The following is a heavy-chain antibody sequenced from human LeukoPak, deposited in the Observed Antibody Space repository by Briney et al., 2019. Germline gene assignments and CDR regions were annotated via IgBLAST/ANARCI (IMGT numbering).Heavy chain of an antibody. CDR2: FNPKSGGT. CDR3: ARDRIVVVITTVSFGY. J-gene: IGHJ4*02. D-gene: IGHD3-22*01. CDR1: GYTFTGYY. Sequence: VPSVKVSCEASGYTFTGYYMHWVPQAPGQGLVEMGRFNPKSGGTNYAQKYQGRVTMTRDTSISTAYMELSRLRSDDTAVYYCARDRIVVVITTVSFGYWGQGTLVTASS. V-gene: IGHV1-2*06.